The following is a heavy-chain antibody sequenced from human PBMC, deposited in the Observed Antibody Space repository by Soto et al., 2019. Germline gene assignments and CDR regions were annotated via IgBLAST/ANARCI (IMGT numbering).Heavy chain of an antibody. CDR1: GYTFTSHY. CDR2: IDPSGGAT. CDR3: SRGLWQWLFDY. D-gene: IGHD6-19*01. Sequence: QVQLVQSGAEVKKPGASVMVYCRASGYTFTSHYMHWVRQAPGQGLEWMGMIDPSGGATTYAQKFQGRVTITRDTSTTTVYMELSSLRPEDTAVYSCSRGLWQWLFDYWGQGTLVTVSS. V-gene: IGHV1-46*03. J-gene: IGHJ4*02.